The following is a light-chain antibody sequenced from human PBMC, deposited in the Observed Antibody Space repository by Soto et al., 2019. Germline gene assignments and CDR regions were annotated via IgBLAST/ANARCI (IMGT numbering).Light chain of an antibody. CDR1: QSVSSSY. J-gene: IGKJ1*01. V-gene: IGKV3-20*01. Sequence: IVLTQSPGTLSLSPGERATLSCRASQSVSSSYLAWYQQKPGQAPRLLIYGASSRATGIPDRFSGSGSGTDFTLTISRLEPEDFAVYYCQQYGSSLHTFGQGTKVEIK. CDR2: GAS. CDR3: QQYGSSLHT.